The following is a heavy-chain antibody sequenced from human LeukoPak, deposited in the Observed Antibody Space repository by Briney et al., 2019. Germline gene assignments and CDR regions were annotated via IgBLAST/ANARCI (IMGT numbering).Heavy chain of an antibody. D-gene: IGHD5-24*01. CDR1: GDSISSSSYY. Sequence: SETLSLTCSVSGDSISSSSYYWGWVRQPPGRGLEWIGSFYYSGSTYYNPSLKSRVTISVDTSKTHFSLKVSSVTAADTAVYYCARLGGRDGYNFDYWGQGTLVTVS. CDR3: ARLGGRDGYNFDY. CDR2: FYYSGST. V-gene: IGHV4-39*01. J-gene: IGHJ4*02.